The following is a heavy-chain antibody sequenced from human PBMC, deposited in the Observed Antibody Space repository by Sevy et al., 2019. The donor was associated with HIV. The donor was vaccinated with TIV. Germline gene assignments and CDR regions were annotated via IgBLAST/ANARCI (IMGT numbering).Heavy chain of an antibody. CDR2: ISYDGSNK. V-gene: IGHV3-30*04. Sequence: GGSLRLSCAASGFTFSSYAMHWVRQAPGKGLEWVAFISYDGSNKYYADSVKGRFTISRDNSKNTLYLQMNSLRAEDTAVYYCARDTYDSSGYYYYWGQGTLVTVSS. CDR1: GFTFSSYA. CDR3: ARDTYDSSGYYYY. D-gene: IGHD3-22*01. J-gene: IGHJ4*02.